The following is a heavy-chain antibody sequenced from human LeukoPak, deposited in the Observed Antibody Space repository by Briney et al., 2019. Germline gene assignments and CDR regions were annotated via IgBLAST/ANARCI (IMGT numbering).Heavy chain of an antibody. CDR2: ISDSGGRT. CDR3: AKRGVVIRVILVGFHKEAYYFDS. V-gene: IGHV3-23*01. Sequence: GGSLRLSCAVSGITLSNYGMSWVRQAPGKGLEWVAGISDSGGRTKYADSVKGRFTISRDNPKNTLYLQMNSLRAEDTAVYFCAKRGVVIRVILVGFHKEAYYFDSWGQGALVTVSS. D-gene: IGHD3-22*01. J-gene: IGHJ4*02. CDR1: GITLSNYG.